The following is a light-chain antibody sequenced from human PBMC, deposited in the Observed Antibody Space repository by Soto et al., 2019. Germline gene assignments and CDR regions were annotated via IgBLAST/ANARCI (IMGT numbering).Light chain of an antibody. CDR1: QNISRS. CDR3: KQYNNWPPT. Sequence: EIVMTQSPVTLSVSPGERATLSCRASQNISRSLAWYQQKPGQGPSLLIYGASTRATGIQARFSGSGSGTEFTLTIRSLQSEDFAVYYCKQYNNWPPTFGQGTKVDIK. CDR2: GAS. V-gene: IGKV3-15*01. J-gene: IGKJ1*01.